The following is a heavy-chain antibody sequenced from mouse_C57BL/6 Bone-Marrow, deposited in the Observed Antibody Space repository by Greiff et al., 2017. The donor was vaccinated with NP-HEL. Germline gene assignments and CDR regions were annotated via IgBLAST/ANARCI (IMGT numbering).Heavy chain of an antibody. D-gene: IGHD1-1*01. CDR1: GFNIKNTY. Sequence: VQLQQSVAELVRPGASVKLSCTASGFNIKNTYMHWVKQRPEQGLEWIGRIDPANGNTKYAPKFQGKATITADTSSNTAYLQLSSLTSEDTAIYYCTSPITTVVGYFDVWGTGTTVTVSS. V-gene: IGHV14-3*01. CDR2: IDPANGNT. J-gene: IGHJ1*03. CDR3: TSPITTVVGYFDV.